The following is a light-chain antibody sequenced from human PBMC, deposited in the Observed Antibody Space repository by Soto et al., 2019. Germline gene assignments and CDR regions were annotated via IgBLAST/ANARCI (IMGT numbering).Light chain of an antibody. J-gene: IGKJ2*04. Sequence: EVVLTQSPGTLSLSPGERATLSCRASQSVSRSYLAWYQQQPGQAPRLLIYDTSTRATGIPDRFNGSGSGTDFTLTISRLEPVFFAVYSCQQYATSQCSFGQGT. CDR2: DTS. CDR3: QQYATSQCS. CDR1: QSVSRSY. V-gene: IGKV3-20*01.